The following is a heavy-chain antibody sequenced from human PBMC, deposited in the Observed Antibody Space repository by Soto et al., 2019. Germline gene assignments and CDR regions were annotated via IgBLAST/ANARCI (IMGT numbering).Heavy chain of an antibody. CDR1: SGSFSGYY. D-gene: IGHD6-6*01. CDR3: ARAPKVSGSSQTRPDF. CDR2: ISQSGNT. Sequence: SETLSLTCSIYSGSFSGYYWSWIRQPPGKGLEWIGEISQSGNTNYSPSLKSRVSISIDTSKKQFSLNLASVSAADTAVYYCARAPKVSGSSQTRPDFWGQGTLVTVAS. J-gene: IGHJ4*02. V-gene: IGHV4-34*01.